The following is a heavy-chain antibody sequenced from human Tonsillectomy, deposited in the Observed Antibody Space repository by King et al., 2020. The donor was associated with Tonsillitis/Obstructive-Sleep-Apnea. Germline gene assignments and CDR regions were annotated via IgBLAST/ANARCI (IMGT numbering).Heavy chain of an antibody. J-gene: IGHJ4*02. V-gene: IGHV5-10-1*01. CDR2: IDPSDSYT. D-gene: IGHD4-17*01. CDR3: ARHFYGDYDLGY. CDR1: GYSFTSYC. Sequence: VQLVESGAEVKKPGESLRISCKGSGYSFTSYCISWVRQMPGKGLEWMGRIDPSDSYTNYSPSFQGHVTISADKSISTAYLQWSSLKASDTAMYYCARHFYGDYDLGYWGQGTLVTVSS.